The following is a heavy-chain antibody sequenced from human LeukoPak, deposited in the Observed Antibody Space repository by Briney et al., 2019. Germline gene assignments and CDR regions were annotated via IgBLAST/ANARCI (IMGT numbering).Heavy chain of an antibody. V-gene: IGHV3-30*02. CDR1: GFTFSSYG. CDR3: AKDGSVDSSGYWHDY. Sequence: QPGGSLRLSCAASGFTFSSYGMHWVRQAPGKGLEWVAVIWYDGSNKYYADSVKGRFTISRDNSKNTLYLQMNSLRAEDTAVYYCAKDGSVDSSGYWHDYWGQGTLVTVSS. D-gene: IGHD3-22*01. J-gene: IGHJ4*02. CDR2: IWYDGSNK.